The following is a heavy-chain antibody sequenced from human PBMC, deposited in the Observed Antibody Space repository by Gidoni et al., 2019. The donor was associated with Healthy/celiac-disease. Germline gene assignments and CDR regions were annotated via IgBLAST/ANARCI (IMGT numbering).Heavy chain of an antibody. CDR3: AKDGGRGLRLGELSFSRLEYYFDY. D-gene: IGHD3-16*02. J-gene: IGHJ4*02. CDR1: GLTVRSYD. Sequence: EVQLLASGGGLVQPGGSLRLSCAASGLTVRSYDISWFRQSPGKGLGWVSAISGSGGSTYYADSVKGRFTISRDNSKNTLYLQMNSLRAEDTAVYYCAKDGGRGLRLGELSFSRLEYYFDYWGQGTLVTVSS. V-gene: IGHV3-23*01. CDR2: ISGSGGST.